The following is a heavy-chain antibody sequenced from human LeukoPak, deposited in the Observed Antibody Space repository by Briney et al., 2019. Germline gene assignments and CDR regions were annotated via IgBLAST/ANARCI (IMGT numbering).Heavy chain of an antibody. V-gene: IGHV1-2*02. CDR3: ARSPDILTGENFDY. J-gene: IGHJ4*02. Sequence: ASVKVSCKASGYTFTGYYIHWVRQAPGQGLEWMGWINPNSGGTNYAQKFQGRVTMTRDMSISTAYMELSRLRSDDTAVYYCARSPDILTGENFDYWGQGTLVTVSS. CDR2: INPNSGGT. CDR1: GYTFTGYY. D-gene: IGHD3-9*01.